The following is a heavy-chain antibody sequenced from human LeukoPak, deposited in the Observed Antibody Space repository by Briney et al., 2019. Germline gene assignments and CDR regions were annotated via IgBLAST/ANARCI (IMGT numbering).Heavy chain of an antibody. Sequence: ERSLRLSCAASGFTFSSYGMHWVHQAPGKGLEWVAVISYDGSDKYYADPVKGRFTISRDNSKNTLSLQMNSLRAEDSAVYYCARDTTGWFDPWGQGTLVTVAS. J-gene: IGHJ5*02. CDR2: ISYDGSDK. CDR3: ARDTTGWFDP. V-gene: IGHV3-33*01. CDR1: GFTFSSYG. D-gene: IGHD1-14*01.